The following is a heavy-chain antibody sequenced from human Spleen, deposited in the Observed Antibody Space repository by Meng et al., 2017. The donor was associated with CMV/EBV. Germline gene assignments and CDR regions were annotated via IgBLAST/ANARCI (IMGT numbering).Heavy chain of an antibody. V-gene: IGHV4-34*01. Sequence: SETLSLTCAVYGGSFSGYYWSWIRQPPGKGLEWIGEINHSGSTNYNPSLKSRVTISVDTSKNQFSLKLSSVTAADTAVYYCARGSRGSPQPYYYYFGMDVWGQGTTVTVSS. CDR1: GGSFSGYY. J-gene: IGHJ6*02. CDR3: ARGSRGSPQPYYYYFGMDV. D-gene: IGHD2-15*01. CDR2: INHSGST.